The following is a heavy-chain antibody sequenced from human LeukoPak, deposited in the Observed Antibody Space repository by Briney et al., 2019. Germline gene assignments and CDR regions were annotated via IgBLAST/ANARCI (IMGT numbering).Heavy chain of an antibody. J-gene: IGHJ6*04. D-gene: IGHD2-2*01. CDR3: ARDSVIGDIVVVPAAPRYYYYGMDI. Sequence: GRSLRLSCAASGFTFSSYEMNWVRQAPGKGLEWVSYISRSVSNIYYADSVKGRFTISRDNAKNSLYLQMNSLRAEDTAVYYCARDSVIGDIVVVPAAPRYYYYGMDIWGKGTTVTVSS. CDR1: GFTFSSYE. V-gene: IGHV3-48*03. CDR2: ISRSVSNI.